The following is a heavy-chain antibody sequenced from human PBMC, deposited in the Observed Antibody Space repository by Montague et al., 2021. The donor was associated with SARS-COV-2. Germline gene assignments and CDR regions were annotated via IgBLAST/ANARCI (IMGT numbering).Heavy chain of an antibody. D-gene: IGHD3-10*01. CDR1: GGSISSGGYY. V-gene: IGHV4-31*03. CDR2: IYYSGST. Sequence: TLSLTCTVSGGSISSGGYYWSWIRQHPGKGLEWIGYIYYSGSTYYXXXLKSRVTISVDTSKNQFSLKLSSVTAADTAVYYCAGASVTMIRGGTRYSWFDPWGQGTLVTVSS. CDR3: AGASVTMIRGGTRYSWFDP. J-gene: IGHJ5*02.